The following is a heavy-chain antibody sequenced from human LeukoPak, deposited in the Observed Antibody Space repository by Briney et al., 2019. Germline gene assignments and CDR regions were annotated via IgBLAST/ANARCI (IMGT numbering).Heavy chain of an antibody. Sequence: PSESLSLTCKVSGVSTSDYYWSWTRQPPGKGLEWIGYIYNSGSAYYSPSLKNRVTLSVDTSKNQFSLKLSSVTAADTAVYYGARGIPGDYWGQGALVTVSS. CDR3: ARGIPGDY. CDR1: GVSTSDYY. D-gene: IGHD2-21*01. J-gene: IGHJ4*02. CDR2: IYNSGSA. V-gene: IGHV4-59*01.